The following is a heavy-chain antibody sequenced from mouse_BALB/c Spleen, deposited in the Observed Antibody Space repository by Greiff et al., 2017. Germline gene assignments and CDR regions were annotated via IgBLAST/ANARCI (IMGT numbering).Heavy chain of an antibody. J-gene: IGHJ4*01. CDR2: IYPGSGST. Sequence: VQLQQPGAELVKPGTSVKLSCKASGYNFTSYWINWVKLRPGQGLEWIGDIYPGSGSTNYNEKFKSKATLTVDTSSSTAYMQLSSLASEDSALYYCARCMDYWGQGTSVTVSS. CDR1: GYNFTSYW. V-gene: IGHV1-55*01. CDR3: ARCMDY.